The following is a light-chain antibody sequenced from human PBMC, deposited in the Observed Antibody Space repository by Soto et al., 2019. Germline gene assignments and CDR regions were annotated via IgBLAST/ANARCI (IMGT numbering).Light chain of an antibody. CDR3: LQDYDDPRT. CDR1: QGIRDD. Sequence: AIQMTQSSSSLSASVGERVTITCRASQGIRDDVGWYQQRPGEAPRLLIYGTSNLQSGVPSRFSGSGSGTDFTLTISSLQPEDFATYYCLQDYDDPRTFGQGTKVDIK. CDR2: GTS. V-gene: IGKV1-6*01. J-gene: IGKJ1*01.